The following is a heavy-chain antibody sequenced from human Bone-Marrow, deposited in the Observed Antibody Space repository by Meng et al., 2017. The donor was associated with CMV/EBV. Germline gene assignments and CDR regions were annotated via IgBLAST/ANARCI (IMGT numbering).Heavy chain of an antibody. CDR1: GFTVSSNY. D-gene: IGHD2-8*01. CDR3: ARDGACINGVCSYTF. Sequence: GGSLRLSCAASGFTVSSNYMSWVRQAPGKGLEWVSSISRSSTVIFYADSVKGRFTISRDNAKNSLYLQMNSLRVEDTAVFYCARDGACINGVCSYTFWGQGTMVTVSS. V-gene: IGHV3-21*01. J-gene: IGHJ3*01. CDR2: ISRSSTVI.